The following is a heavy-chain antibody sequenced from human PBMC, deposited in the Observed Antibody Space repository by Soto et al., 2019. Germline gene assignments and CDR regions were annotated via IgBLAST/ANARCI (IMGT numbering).Heavy chain of an antibody. J-gene: IGHJ4*02. Sequence: QVQLQQWGAGLLKPSGTLSLTCAVYGGSFNSFYWSWIRQAPGKGLEWIGEINHSGRTNYNPSLKSRVTTLVDPSKNQFCLNLTSVTAADTAVYYCAREYSSSYYFDYWGQGTLVTVSS. CDR3: AREYSSSYYFDY. V-gene: IGHV4-34*02. CDR2: INHSGRT. CDR1: GGSFNSFY. D-gene: IGHD6-6*01.